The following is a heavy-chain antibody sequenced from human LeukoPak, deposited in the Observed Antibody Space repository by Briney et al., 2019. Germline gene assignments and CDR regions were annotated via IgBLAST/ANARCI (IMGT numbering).Heavy chain of an antibody. CDR3: AKEVRPGSGWYFN. V-gene: IGHV3-9*01. Sequence: GGSLRLSCAASGFTFDDYAMHWVRQAPGKGLEWVSGISWNSGSIGYADSVKGRFTISRDNAKNSLYLQMNSLRAEDTALYYCAKEVRPGSGWYFNWGQGTLVTVSS. J-gene: IGHJ4*02. CDR1: GFTFDDYA. CDR2: ISWNSGSI. D-gene: IGHD6-19*01.